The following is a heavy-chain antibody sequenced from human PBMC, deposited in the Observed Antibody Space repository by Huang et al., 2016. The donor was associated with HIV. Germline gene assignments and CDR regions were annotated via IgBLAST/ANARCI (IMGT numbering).Heavy chain of an antibody. CDR3: ARDLGTTVVPDGMDV. CDR2: ISPSYGYT. D-gene: IGHD4-17*01. J-gene: IGHJ6*02. CDR1: GYTFISYG. Sequence: QVQLVQSGAEVKKPGASVKVSCRASGYTFISYGITWVRQAPGQGLEGMGWISPSYGYTNYAHQFQGRVTMTTDTPTNTVYMEVRSLRSDDTAVYYCARDLGTTVVPDGMDVWGQGTTVTVSS. V-gene: IGHV1-18*04.